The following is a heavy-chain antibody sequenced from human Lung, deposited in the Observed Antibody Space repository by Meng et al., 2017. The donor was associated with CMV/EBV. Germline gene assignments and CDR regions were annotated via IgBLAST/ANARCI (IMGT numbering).Heavy chain of an antibody. CDR1: SRSSSSYD. CDR3: ARQKGRPYCSSTSCYFDY. J-gene: IGHJ4*02. CDR2: IYYSGST. V-gene: IGHV4-39*01. Sequence: SRSSSSYDWGWIRQPRGKGLEWIGSIYYSGSTYYNPSLKRRVTISVDTSKNQFSLKLSSVTAADTAVYYCARQKGRPYCSSTSCYFDYWGQGTLVTSPQ. D-gene: IGHD2-2*01.